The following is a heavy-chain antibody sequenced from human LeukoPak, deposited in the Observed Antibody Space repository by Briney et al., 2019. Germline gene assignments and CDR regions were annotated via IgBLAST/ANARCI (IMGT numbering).Heavy chain of an antibody. J-gene: IGHJ5*02. CDR1: GGTFSSYA. CDR3: ARDLAYYDYVWGSYRFGS. V-gene: IGHV1-69*06. D-gene: IGHD3-16*02. CDR2: IIPIFGAA. Sequence: SVKVSCKASGGTFSSYAISWVRQAPGQGLEWMGGIIPIFGAANYAQKFQGRVTITADKSTSTAYMELSSLRSEDTAVYYCARDLAYYDYVWGSYRFGSWGQGTLVTVSS.